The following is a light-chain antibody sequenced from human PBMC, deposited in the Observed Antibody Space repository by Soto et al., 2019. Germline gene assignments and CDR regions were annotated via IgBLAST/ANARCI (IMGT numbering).Light chain of an antibody. J-gene: IGLJ1*01. Sequence: QSALTQPASVSGSPGQSITLLCIGTSSDVGGYNSVSWYQQHPGKAPKLMIHDVSNRPSGVSNRFSGSKSGNTASLTISGLQAEDEADYYCSSYTSSSSYVFGTGTKVTV. CDR3: SSYTSSSSYV. CDR1: SSDVGGYNS. V-gene: IGLV2-14*01. CDR2: DVS.